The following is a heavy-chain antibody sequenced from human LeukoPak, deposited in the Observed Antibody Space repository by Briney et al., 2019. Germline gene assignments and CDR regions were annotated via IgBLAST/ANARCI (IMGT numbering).Heavy chain of an antibody. CDR1: GYTFTSYY. V-gene: IGHV1-46*01. D-gene: IGHD2-15*01. J-gene: IGHJ5*02. Sequence: ASVKVSCKASGYTFTSYYMHWARQAPGQGLEWMGIINPSGGSTSYAQKFQGRVTMTRDTSTSTVYMELSSPRSEDTAVYYCARDGGVVAALPPNWFDPWGQGTLVTVSS. CDR3: ARDGGVVAALPPNWFDP. CDR2: INPSGGST.